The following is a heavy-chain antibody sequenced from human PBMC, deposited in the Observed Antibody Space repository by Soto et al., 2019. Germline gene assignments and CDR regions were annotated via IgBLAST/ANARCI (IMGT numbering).Heavy chain of an antibody. Sequence: EVQLLESGGGLVQPGGSLRLSCAASGFTFSDYAMSWVRQAPGNGLEWVSAITGSGGRPYYADSVKGRFTISRDRTKSTLYLQMSGLRAEDTAVYFCAKATYYYDSSSYYRVYFDYWGQGTLVTVSS. V-gene: IGHV3-23*01. CDR2: ITGSGGRP. CDR1: GFTFSDYA. D-gene: IGHD3-22*01. J-gene: IGHJ4*02. CDR3: AKATYYYDSSSYYRVYFDY.